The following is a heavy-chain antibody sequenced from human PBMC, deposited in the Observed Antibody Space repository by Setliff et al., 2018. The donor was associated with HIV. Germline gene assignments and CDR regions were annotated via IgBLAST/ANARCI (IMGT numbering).Heavy chain of an antibody. J-gene: IGHJ3*02. CDR1: RGSISRHY. D-gene: IGHD3-22*01. CDR3: ARAGDYYDSRNYLTRGPTAFDI. Sequence: PSETLSLTCTVARGSISRHYWTWIRQPPGKGLEWIGYISHSGQTDYNSSLKNRVTLSVDTSNHQFSLKMTSVTAAATAVYYCARAGDYYDSRNYLTRGPTAFDIWGQGTMVTVSS. V-gene: IGHV4-59*11. CDR2: ISHSGQT.